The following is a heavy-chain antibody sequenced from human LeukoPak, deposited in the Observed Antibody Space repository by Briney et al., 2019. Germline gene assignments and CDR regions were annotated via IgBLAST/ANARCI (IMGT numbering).Heavy chain of an antibody. CDR2: IRQDGSEK. J-gene: IGHJ3*01. Sequence: RPGGSLTLSCAISGFTSTTAWMTWVRQAPGKGLEWVADIRQDGSEKYYVDSVKGRFIISRDNAKKSVSLHMNNLRVEDTAVYYCVVYKYFLSWSAFDFWGRGTMVTVSS. CDR1: GFTSTTAW. V-gene: IGHV3-7*01. CDR3: VVYKYFLSWSAFDF. D-gene: IGHD6-13*01.